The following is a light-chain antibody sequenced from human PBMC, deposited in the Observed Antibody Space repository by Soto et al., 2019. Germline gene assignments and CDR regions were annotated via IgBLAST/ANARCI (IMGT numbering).Light chain of an antibody. CDR2: DVN. CDR1: SSDVGGYNY. CDR3: CSYAGSYTVV. J-gene: IGLJ2*01. Sequence: QSALTQPASVSGSPGQSITISCTGTSSDVGGYNYVSWYKQHPGKAPKLMIYDVNKRPSGVPDRFSGSKSGNTASLTISGLQAEDEADYYCCSYAGSYTVVFGGGTKLTVL. V-gene: IGLV2-11*01.